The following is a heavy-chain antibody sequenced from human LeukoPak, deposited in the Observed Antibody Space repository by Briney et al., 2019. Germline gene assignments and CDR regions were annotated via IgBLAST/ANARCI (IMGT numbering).Heavy chain of an antibody. CDR1: GGSFSGYY. V-gene: IGHV4-34*01. J-gene: IGHJ4*02. D-gene: IGHD3-3*01. CDR3: ARGRDFWSRDFDY. Sequence: SETLSLTCAVYGGSFSGYYWSWIRQPPGKGLEWIGEINHSGSTNYNPSLKSRVTISVDTFKNQFSLKLSSVTAADTAVYYCARGRDFWSRDFDYWGQGTLVTVSS. CDR2: INHSGST.